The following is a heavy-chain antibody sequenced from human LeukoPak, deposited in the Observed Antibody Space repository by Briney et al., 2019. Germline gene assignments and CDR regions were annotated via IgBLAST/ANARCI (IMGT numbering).Heavy chain of an antibody. V-gene: IGHV3-66*01. Sequence: GGSLRLSCAASGFTVNNNYMSWVRQAPGKGLEWVSVIYSGGSTYYADSVKGRFTISRDNAKNSLYLQMNSLRAEDTAVYYCARDLYGTYGMDVWGQGTTVTVSS. CDR2: IYSGGST. D-gene: IGHD3-16*01. CDR3: ARDLYGTYGMDV. CDR1: GFTVNNNY. J-gene: IGHJ6*02.